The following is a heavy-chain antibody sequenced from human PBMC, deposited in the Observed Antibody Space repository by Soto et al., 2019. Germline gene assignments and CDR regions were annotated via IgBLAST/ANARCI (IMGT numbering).Heavy chain of an antibody. CDR3: ARDPVDTALDAFDI. CDR1: GFTFSSYS. D-gene: IGHD5-18*01. Sequence: GGSVRLSCAASGFTFSSYSMNWVRQAPGKGLECVSSISSSSSYIYYADSVKGRFTISRDNAKNSLYLQMNSLRAEDTAVYYCARDPVDTALDAFDIWGQGTMVTVSS. V-gene: IGHV3-21*01. J-gene: IGHJ3*02. CDR2: ISSSSSYI.